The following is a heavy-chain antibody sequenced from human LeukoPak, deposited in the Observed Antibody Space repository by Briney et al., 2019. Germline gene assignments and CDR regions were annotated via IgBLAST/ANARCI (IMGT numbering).Heavy chain of an antibody. J-gene: IGHJ4*02. CDR2: ISGSGGST. Sequence: GGSLRLSCAASGFTFSSYAMSWVRQAPGKGLEWVSAISGSGGSTYYADSVKGRFTISRDNSKNTLYLQMNSLRAEDTAVYYCAKEAGQPSYYDFWSGYYPENYFDYWGQGTLVTVSS. CDR3: AKEAGQPSYYDFWSGYYPENYFDY. V-gene: IGHV3-23*01. CDR1: GFTFSSYA. D-gene: IGHD3-3*01.